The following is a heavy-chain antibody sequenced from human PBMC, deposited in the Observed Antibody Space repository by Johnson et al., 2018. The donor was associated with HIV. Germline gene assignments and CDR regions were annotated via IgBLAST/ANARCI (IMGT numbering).Heavy chain of an antibody. D-gene: IGHD6-13*01. V-gene: IGHV3-30*04. J-gene: IGHJ3*02. CDR3: ARDWSSWYTVDAFDI. Sequence: QVQLVESGGGVVQPGRSLRLSCAASGFTFSSYAMHWVRQATGKGLEWVAVISYDGSNKYYADSVKGRFTISRDNSKNTLYLQMNSLRAEDTAVYYCARDWSSWYTVDAFDIWGQGTMVTVSS. CDR1: GFTFSSYA. CDR2: ISYDGSNK.